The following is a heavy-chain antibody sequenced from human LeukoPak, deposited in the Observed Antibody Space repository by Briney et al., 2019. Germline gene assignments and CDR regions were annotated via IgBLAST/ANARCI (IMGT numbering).Heavy chain of an antibody. J-gene: IGHJ4*02. CDR1: GFTFDDYA. V-gene: IGHV3-43*02. CDR3: ARGPLGATVTFDY. D-gene: IGHD4-17*01. CDR2: ISGDGGVT. Sequence: GGSLRLSCAASGFTFDDYAMHWVRQAPGKGLEWVSLISGDGGVTYYADSVKGRFTISRDYNKNSLYLQMNSLRTEDIALYYCARGPLGATVTFDYWGRGTLVTVSS.